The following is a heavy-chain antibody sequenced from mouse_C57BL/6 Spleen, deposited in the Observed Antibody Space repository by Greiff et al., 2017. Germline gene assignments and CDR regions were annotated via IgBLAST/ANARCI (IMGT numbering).Heavy chain of an antibody. D-gene: IGHD1-1*01. V-gene: IGHV1-80*01. Sequence: VQRVESGAELVKPGASVKISCKASGYAFSSYWMNWVKQRPGKGLEWIGQIYPGDGDTNYNGKFKGKATLTADKSSSTAYMQLSSLTSEDSAVYFCARTTVEDGDWYFDVWGTGTTVTVSS. CDR1: GYAFSSYW. CDR2: IYPGDGDT. CDR3: ARTTVEDGDWYFDV. J-gene: IGHJ1*03.